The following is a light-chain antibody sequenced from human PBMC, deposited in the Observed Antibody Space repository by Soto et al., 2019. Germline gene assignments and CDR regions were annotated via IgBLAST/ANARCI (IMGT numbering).Light chain of an antibody. CDR1: QTISSW. CDR3: QHYNSYSEV. CDR2: KAS. V-gene: IGKV1-5*03. J-gene: IGKJ1*01. Sequence: MTQSPSTPSGSLGGRVTITCQSSQTISSWLTWYQQKLGKDAKLLIYKASTVKSGVSSGLSGSGSGREFTLPIRSLQPDDFATYYCQHYNSYSEVFGQGTKV.